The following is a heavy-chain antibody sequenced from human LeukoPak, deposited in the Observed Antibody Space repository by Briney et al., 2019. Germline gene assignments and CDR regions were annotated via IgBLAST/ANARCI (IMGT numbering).Heavy chain of an antibody. Sequence: SVKVSCKASGGTFGSYAISWVRQALGQGLEWMGGIIPIFGTANYAQKFQGRVTITADESTSTAYMEPSSLRSEDTAVYYCARDSSKAERAYSGYDRRHNWVDPCGQGTLFTVSS. CDR3: ARDSSKAERAYSGYDRRHNWVDP. D-gene: IGHD5-12*01. CDR1: GGTFGSYA. V-gene: IGHV1-69*01. J-gene: IGHJ5*02. CDR2: IIPIFGTA.